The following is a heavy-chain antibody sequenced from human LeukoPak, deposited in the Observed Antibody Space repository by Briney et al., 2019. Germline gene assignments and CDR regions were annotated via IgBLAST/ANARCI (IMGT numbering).Heavy chain of an antibody. CDR1: GFTLSSYA. Sequence: GGSLRLSCAASGFTLSSYAMHWVRQAPGKGLEWVAVISYDGSNKYYADSVKGRFTISRDNSKNTLYLQMNSLRAEDTAVYYCASGIVVVPAARKAFDIWGQGTMVTVSS. V-gene: IGHV3-30-3*01. J-gene: IGHJ3*02. CDR3: ASGIVVVPAARKAFDI. D-gene: IGHD2-2*01. CDR2: ISYDGSNK.